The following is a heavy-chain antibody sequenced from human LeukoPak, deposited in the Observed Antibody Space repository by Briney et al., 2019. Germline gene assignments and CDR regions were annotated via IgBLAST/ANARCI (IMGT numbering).Heavy chain of an antibody. CDR3: VRLGAVLQSPWRWGPKSGSAEEYYFDE. V-gene: IGHV3-21*01. D-gene: IGHD3-16*01. CDR1: GFAFSSFS. Sequence: GGSLRLSCAASGFAFSSFSMAWVRQAPGKGLEWVSSISSDNYISYADSLEGRFTISRDNAEKSLSLQMHSLRAEDTAMYYCVRLGAVLQSPWRWGPKSGSAEEYYFDEWGQGALVTVST. CDR2: ISSDNYI. J-gene: IGHJ4*02.